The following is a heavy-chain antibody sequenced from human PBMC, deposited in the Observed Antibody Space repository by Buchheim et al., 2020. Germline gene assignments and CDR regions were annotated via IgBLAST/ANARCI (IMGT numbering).Heavy chain of an antibody. CDR1: GGSITSSGYS. J-gene: IGHJ6*02. CDR2: IYYSGRT. D-gene: IGHD6-13*01. CDR3: AREAAAVAGGMDV. V-gene: IGHV4-30-4*07. Sequence: QVQLQESGPGLVKPSQTLSLTCAVSGGSITSSGYSWSWIRQPPGKGLEWISYIYYSGRTDFNPSLRSRVTISIEMSKNKFSLKLSSVTAADTAVYYCAREAAAVAGGMDVWGQGTT.